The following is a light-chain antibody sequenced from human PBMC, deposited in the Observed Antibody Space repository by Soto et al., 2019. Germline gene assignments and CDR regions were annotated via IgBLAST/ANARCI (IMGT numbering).Light chain of an antibody. CDR2: DAS. Sequence: EIVLTQSPAPLSLSPGERATLSCTASQSVNTSLAWYQQRPGQAPRLLIYDASTSAAGIPARFRGSGSGTDFSLTISSLEAGDSAIYYCQDRSKWPLGTFGQGNKVEIK. CDR3: QDRSKWPLGT. V-gene: IGKV3-11*01. J-gene: IGKJ1*01. CDR1: QSVNTS.